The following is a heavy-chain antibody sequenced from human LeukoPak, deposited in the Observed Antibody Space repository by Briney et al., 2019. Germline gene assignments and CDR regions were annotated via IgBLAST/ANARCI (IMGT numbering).Heavy chain of an antibody. V-gene: IGHV4-39*01. CDR1: GGAISSSSYC. CDR2: VCHSGGT. D-gene: IGHD1-26*01. Sequence: SETLSLTCTVTGGAISSSSYCWGCIRQPPGKGLEWIGSVCHSGGTYYNPSLKSRVTISVDTSKNQFSLKLSSVTATDTAVYYCARPQVSGSYHYWGQGTLVTVSS. J-gene: IGHJ4*02. CDR3: ARPQVSGSYHY.